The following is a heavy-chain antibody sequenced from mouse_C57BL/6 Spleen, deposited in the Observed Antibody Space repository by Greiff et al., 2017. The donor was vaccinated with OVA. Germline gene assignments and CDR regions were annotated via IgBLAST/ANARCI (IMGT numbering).Heavy chain of an antibody. V-gene: IGHV5-12*01. D-gene: IGHD1-1*01. Sequence: EVKVEESGGGLVQPGGSLKLSCAASGFTFSDYYMYWVRQTPEKRLAWVAYISNGGGSTYYPDTVKGRFTISRDNAKKTLYLQMSRMKSEDKAMYYCARGIITTAGGWCAYWGQGTLVTVSA. CDR1: GFTFSDYY. J-gene: IGHJ3*01. CDR3: ARGIITTAGGWCAY. CDR2: ISNGGGST.